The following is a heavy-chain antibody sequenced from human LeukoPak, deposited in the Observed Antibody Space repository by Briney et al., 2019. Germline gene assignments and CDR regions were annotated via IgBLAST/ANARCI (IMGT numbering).Heavy chain of an antibody. Sequence: SETLSLTCNVSGVSVSTSHWNWIRQRPGKGLEWIGCLSYTGKTDYNPSLKSRVSISLGSSNNHYSLKLTSVTAADTAVYYCSEGYFEPFDHWGQGILVTVSS. V-gene: IGHV4-59*02. D-gene: IGHD2/OR15-2a*01. J-gene: IGHJ4*02. CDR2: LSYTGKT. CDR3: SEGYFEPFDH. CDR1: GVSVSTSH.